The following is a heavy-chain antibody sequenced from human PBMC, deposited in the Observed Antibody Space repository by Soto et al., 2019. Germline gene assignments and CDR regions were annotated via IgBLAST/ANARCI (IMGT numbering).Heavy chain of an antibody. CDR1: GGSFSGYY. D-gene: IGHD3-10*01. CDR2: INHSGST. CDR3: ARVEGYYGSEYYYYMDV. J-gene: IGHJ6*03. Sequence: PSETLSLTCAVYGGSFSGYYWSWIRQPPGKGLEWIGEINHSGSTNYNPSLKSRVTISVDTSKNQFSLKLSSVTAADTAVYYCARVEGYYGSEYYYYMDVWGKGTTVTVSS. V-gene: IGHV4-34*01.